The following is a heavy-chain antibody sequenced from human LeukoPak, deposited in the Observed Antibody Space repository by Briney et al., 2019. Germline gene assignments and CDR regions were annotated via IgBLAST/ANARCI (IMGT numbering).Heavy chain of an antibody. CDR1: GDSISSYY. J-gene: IGHJ4*02. Sequence: PSETLSLTCTVSGDSISSYYWSWIRQPPGKGLEWIDYIYYSGSTNYNPSLKSRVTISVDTSKNQFSLKLSSVTAADTAVYYCASYSYYYDSSGYFDYWGQGTLVTVSS. V-gene: IGHV4-59*01. CDR3: ASYSYYYDSSGYFDY. D-gene: IGHD3-22*01. CDR2: IYYSGST.